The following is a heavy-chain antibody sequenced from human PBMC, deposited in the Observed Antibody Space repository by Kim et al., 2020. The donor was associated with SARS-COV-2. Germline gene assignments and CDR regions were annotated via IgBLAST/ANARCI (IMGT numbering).Heavy chain of an antibody. CDR3: ATSGYDYRGGRY. V-gene: IGHV3-53*01. J-gene: IGHJ4*02. Sequence: YYGDSVQGRFTISRDHSNDILYLQMTSLGAEDTGLYYCATSGYDYRGGRYWGQGTLVTVSS. D-gene: IGHD5-12*01.